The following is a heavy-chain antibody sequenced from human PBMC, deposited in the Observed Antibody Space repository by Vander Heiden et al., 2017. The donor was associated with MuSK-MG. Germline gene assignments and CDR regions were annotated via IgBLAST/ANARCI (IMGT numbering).Heavy chain of an antibody. Sequence: QVQLQESGPGLVKPSETLSLTCAVSGYSISSGYYWGWIRQPPGKGLEWIGSIYHSGSTDYNPSLKSRVTISVDTSKNQFSLKLSSVTAADTAVYYCARRSTTDAFDIWGEGTMVTVSS. J-gene: IGHJ3*02. CDR1: GYSISSGYY. CDR3: ARRSTTDAFDI. D-gene: IGHD1-1*01. CDR2: IYHSGST. V-gene: IGHV4-38-2*01.